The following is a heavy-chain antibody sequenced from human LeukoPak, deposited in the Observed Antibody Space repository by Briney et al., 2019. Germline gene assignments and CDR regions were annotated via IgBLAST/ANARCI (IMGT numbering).Heavy chain of an antibody. J-gene: IGHJ4*02. CDR1: GYTFTSYG. CDR2: ISAYNGNT. V-gene: IGHV1-18*01. Sequence: GASVKVSCKASGYTFTSYGISWVRQAPGQGLEWMGWISAYNGNTNYAQKLQGRVTMTTDTSTSTAYMELRSLRSDDTGVYYCARGRIMITFGGVIVIDGFDYWGQGTLVTVSS. CDR3: ARGRIMITFGGVIVIDGFDY. D-gene: IGHD3-16*02.